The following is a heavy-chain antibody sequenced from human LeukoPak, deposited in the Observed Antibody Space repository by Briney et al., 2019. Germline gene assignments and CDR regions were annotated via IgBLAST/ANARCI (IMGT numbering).Heavy chain of an antibody. Sequence: ASVKVSCKASGYTFSNYHMHWVRQAPGQGLEWMGIINPSGGSTNCAQKFQGWVTMTRDTSISTAYMELSRLRSDDTAVYYCARGYDSSGYLHWGQGTLVTVSS. V-gene: IGHV1-46*01. CDR2: INPSGGST. J-gene: IGHJ4*02. D-gene: IGHD3-22*01. CDR3: ARGYDSSGYLH. CDR1: GYTFSNYH.